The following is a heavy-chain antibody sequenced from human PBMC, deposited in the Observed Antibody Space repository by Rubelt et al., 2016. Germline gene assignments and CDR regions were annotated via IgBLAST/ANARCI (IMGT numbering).Heavy chain of an antibody. V-gene: IGHV1-3*01. D-gene: IGHD6-19*01. J-gene: IGHJ3*02. CDR1: EYSFTKNP. CDR2: INAGNGNT. Sequence: QVQLVQSGAEVKKPGASVKVSCKASEYSFTKNPIHWVRQAPGQRLEWMGWINAGNGNTQYSQKFQGRVTITSDTSARTAYMELSSLRSEDTAVYYCAREDTTDRGWYDALDIWGQGTMVTVSS. CDR3: AREDTTDRGWYDALDI.